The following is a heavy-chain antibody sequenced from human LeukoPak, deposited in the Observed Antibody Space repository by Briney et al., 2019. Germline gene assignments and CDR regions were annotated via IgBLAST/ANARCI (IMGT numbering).Heavy chain of an antibody. CDR1: GFTFSSYA. D-gene: IGHD5-18*01. Sequence: GGSLRLSCAASGFTFSSYAMHWVRQAPGKGLEWVAAISYDGSNKNSADSVKGRFTISRDKSKNTLYLQMNSVRADDTAVYYCAGVDAAMPDAFDIWGQGTTVTVSS. CDR2: ISYDGSNK. J-gene: IGHJ3*02. CDR3: AGVDAAMPDAFDI. V-gene: IGHV3-30*01.